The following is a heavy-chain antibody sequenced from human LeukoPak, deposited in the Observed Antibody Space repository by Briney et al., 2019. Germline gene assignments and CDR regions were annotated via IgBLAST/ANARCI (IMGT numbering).Heavy chain of an antibody. Sequence: ASVKVSCKASGYTFTSYYMHWVRQAPGQGLEWMGIINPSGGSTSYAQKFQGRVTMTRDMSTSTVYMELSSLSSEDTAVYYCAREGGSYPTTRSFDYWGQGTLVTVSS. CDR3: AREGGSYPTTRSFDY. V-gene: IGHV1-46*01. J-gene: IGHJ4*02. CDR1: GYTFTSYY. CDR2: INPSGGST. D-gene: IGHD1-26*01.